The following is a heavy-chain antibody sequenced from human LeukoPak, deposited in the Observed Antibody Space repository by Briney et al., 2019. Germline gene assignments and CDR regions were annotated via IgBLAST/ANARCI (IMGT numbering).Heavy chain of an antibody. Sequence: ASVKVSCKASGYTFTSYGISWVRQAPGQGLEWMGWISAYNGNTNYAQKLQGRVTMATDTSTSTAYMELRSLRSDDTAVYYCARDLIAGLAVWFDPWGQGTLVTVSS. CDR2: ISAYNGNT. D-gene: IGHD3-22*01. V-gene: IGHV1-18*01. J-gene: IGHJ5*02. CDR1: GYTFTSYG. CDR3: ARDLIAGLAVWFDP.